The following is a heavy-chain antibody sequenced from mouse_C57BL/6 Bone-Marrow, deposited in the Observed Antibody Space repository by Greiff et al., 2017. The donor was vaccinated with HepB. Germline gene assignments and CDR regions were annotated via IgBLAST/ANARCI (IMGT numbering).Heavy chain of an antibody. V-gene: IGHV1-54*01. CDR1: GYAFTNYL. D-gene: IGHD2-4*01. J-gene: IGHJ3*01. Sequence: QVQLQQSGAELVRPGTSVKVSCKASGYAFTNYLIEWVKQRPGQGLEWVGVINPGSGGTNYNEKFKGKATLTADKSSSTAYMQLSSLTSKDSAVYFCAGDYPAWFAYWGQGTLVTVSA. CDR2: INPGSGGT. CDR3: AGDYPAWFAY.